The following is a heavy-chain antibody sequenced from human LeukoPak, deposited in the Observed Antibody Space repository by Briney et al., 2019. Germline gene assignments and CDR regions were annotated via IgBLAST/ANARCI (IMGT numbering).Heavy chain of an antibody. Sequence: GESLKISCRGSGYTFSNYWIGWVRQMPGKGLEWVGIFYPGNSDNRYGPSLQGRVTISVDKSINTAYLQWSSLRASDTAIYYCTRGPTDVVVGADWFDPWGQGTLVTVSS. CDR3: TRGPTDVVVGADWFDP. CDR1: GYTFSNYW. D-gene: IGHD2-15*01. CDR2: FYPGNSDN. J-gene: IGHJ5*02. V-gene: IGHV5-51*01.